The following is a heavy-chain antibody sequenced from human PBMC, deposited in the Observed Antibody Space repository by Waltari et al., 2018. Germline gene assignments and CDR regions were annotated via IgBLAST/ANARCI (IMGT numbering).Heavy chain of an antibody. CDR2: NKPVGCIT. V-gene: IGHV1-46*01. J-gene: IGHJ4*02. Sequence: QVQLVQSGAEVKKPGASVKVSCKASGYTFTSYYMHWVRQAPGQGLEWMGINKPVGCITKHGKKVPGRGTMARGSSPRTGYMGAGSLRLEGPAVYYWARGGFRDAWVCFWGQGTLVNV. D-gene: IGHD3-10*01. CDR3: ARGGFRDAWVCF. CDR1: GYTFTSYY.